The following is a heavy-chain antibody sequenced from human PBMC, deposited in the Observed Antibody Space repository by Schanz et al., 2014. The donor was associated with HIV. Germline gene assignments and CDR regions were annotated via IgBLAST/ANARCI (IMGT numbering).Heavy chain of an antibody. Sequence: QVQLVESGGGVVQPGRSLRLSCVASAFNFDSYGMHWVRQAPGKGLEWVAVISYDGTKKHYADSVKGRFTISRDNSKNTLYLQVKSLRAEDTAMYYCAKDGNLYDSRYRGKGNYYHYYGMDVWGQGTTVTVS. CDR1: AFNFDSYG. CDR2: ISYDGTKK. V-gene: IGHV3-30*18. D-gene: IGHD3-22*01. J-gene: IGHJ6*02. CDR3: AKDGNLYDSRYRGKGNYYHYYGMDV.